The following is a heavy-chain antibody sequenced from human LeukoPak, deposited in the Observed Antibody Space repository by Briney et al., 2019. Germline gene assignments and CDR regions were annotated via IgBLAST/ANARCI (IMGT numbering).Heavy chain of an antibody. CDR3: ARDRSRWDLLPFDY. V-gene: IGHV4-39*07. D-gene: IGHD1-26*01. CDR1: GGSMSSRSYY. J-gene: IGHJ4*02. Sequence: PSETLSLTCTVSGGSMSSRSYYWGWIRQPPGKGLEWIGNIYYDGSTYYNPSLKSRATISVDTSKNQFSLKLSSVTAADTAVYYCARDRSRWDLLPFDYWGQGALVTVSS. CDR2: IYYDGST.